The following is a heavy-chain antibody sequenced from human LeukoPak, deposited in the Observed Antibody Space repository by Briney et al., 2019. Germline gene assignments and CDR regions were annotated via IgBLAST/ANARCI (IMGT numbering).Heavy chain of an antibody. CDR2: FDPEDGET. J-gene: IGHJ4*02. D-gene: IGHD1-7*01. CDR3: ATDPRLGNWNYDPQSDY. Sequence: ASVKVSCKVSGYTLTELSMHWVRQAPGKGLEWMGGFDPEDGETIYAQKFQGRVTMTEDTSTDTAYMELSSLRSEDTAVYYCATDPRLGNWNYDPQSDYWGQGTLVTVSS. V-gene: IGHV1-24*01. CDR1: GYTLTELS.